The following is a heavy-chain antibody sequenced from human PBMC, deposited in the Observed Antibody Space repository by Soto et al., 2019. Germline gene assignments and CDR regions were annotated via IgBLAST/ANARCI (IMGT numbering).Heavy chain of an antibody. CDR1: GGSISSYY. V-gene: IGHV4-59*01. D-gene: IGHD5-12*01. CDR2: IYYSGST. CDR3: ARAGGYDFVDY. J-gene: IGHJ4*02. Sequence: QVQLQESGPGLVKPSETLSLTCTVSGGSISSYYWSWIRQPPGKGLERIGYIYYSGSTNYNPSLKSRVTISVHTSKSQFSLKLSSVTAADTAVYYCARAGGYDFVDYWGQGTLVTVSS.